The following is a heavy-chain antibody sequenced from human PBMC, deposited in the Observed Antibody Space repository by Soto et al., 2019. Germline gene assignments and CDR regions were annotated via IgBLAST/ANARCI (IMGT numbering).Heavy chain of an antibody. CDR3: ARFGTYYDTSDFLY. Sequence: GSLRLSCTASGFTFSNNWMVWVRQAPGKGLVWVSRISPDGSTTTYADSVKGRLSISRDNAKNTLYLEMDSLRAEDTAVYYCARFGTYYDTSDFLYWGQGALVTVSS. J-gene: IGHJ4*02. V-gene: IGHV3-74*01. CDR1: GFTFSNNW. CDR2: ISPDGSTT. D-gene: IGHD3-22*01.